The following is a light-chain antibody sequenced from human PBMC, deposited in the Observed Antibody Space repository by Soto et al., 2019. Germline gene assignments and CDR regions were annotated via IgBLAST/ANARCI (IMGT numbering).Light chain of an antibody. Sequence: QSALTQPASVSGSPGQSITISCTGTSSDIGTYNYVSWYQHHPGKAPKLIIYEVRQRPSGISDRFSGYKSGNTASLTISGLQAEDEADYYCLSCTSTSTFYVFGSGTKVTVL. V-gene: IGLV2-14*01. J-gene: IGLJ1*01. CDR2: EVR. CDR3: LSCTSTSTFYV. CDR1: SSDIGTYNY.